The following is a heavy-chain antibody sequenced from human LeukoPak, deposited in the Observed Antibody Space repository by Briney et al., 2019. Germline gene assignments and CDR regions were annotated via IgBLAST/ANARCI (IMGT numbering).Heavy chain of an antibody. J-gene: IGHJ3*02. CDR1: GGSISSSSYY. Sequence: PSETLSLTCTVSGGSISSSSYYWGWIRQPPGKGLEWIGSIYYSGSTYYNPSLKSRVTISVDTSKNQFSLKLSSVTAADTAVYYCARRVAVAGTWNAFDIWGRGTMVTVSS. CDR2: IYYSGST. CDR3: ARRVAVAGTWNAFDI. D-gene: IGHD6-19*01. V-gene: IGHV4-39*01.